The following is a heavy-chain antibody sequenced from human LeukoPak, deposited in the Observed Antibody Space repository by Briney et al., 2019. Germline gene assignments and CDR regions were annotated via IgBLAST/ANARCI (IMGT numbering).Heavy chain of an antibody. J-gene: IGHJ5*02. CDR2: ISYSGSTT. V-gene: IGHV3-48*03. CDR3: ARAGPPAFDP. CDR1: GFTLTSYA. Sequence: GGSLRLSCAASGFTLTSYAMSWVRQAPGKGLEWVSYISYSGSTTSYADSVKGRFTISRDNAKNSLYLQMNSLRAEDTAVYYRARAGPPAFDPWGQGTLVTVSS.